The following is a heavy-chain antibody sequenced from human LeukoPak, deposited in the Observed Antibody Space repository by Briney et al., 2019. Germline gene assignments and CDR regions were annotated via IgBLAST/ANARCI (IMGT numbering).Heavy chain of an antibody. Sequence: ASVKVSCKASGYTFTGYYMHWVRQAPGQGLEWMGRINPNSGGTNYAQKFQGRVTMTRDTSISTAYMELSRLRSDDTAVYYRARGGSSPTNTYYFDYWGQGTLVTVSS. CDR2: INPNSGGT. CDR3: ARGGSSPTNTYYFDY. J-gene: IGHJ4*02. V-gene: IGHV1-2*06. D-gene: IGHD2-15*01. CDR1: GYTFTGYY.